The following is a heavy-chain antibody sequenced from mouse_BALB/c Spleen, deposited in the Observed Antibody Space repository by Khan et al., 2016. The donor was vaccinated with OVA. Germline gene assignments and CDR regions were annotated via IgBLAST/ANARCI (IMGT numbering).Heavy chain of an antibody. CDR1: GYTFTDYN. CDR3: GRGVDGSRGAWLAY. J-gene: IGHJ3*01. CDR2: ITPNNGAA. Sequence: VQLQQSGPELVKPGASVKIPCKASGYTFTDYNMVWVKQSHGKTLEWIGAITPNNGAAFSNQKFKGKATLTVDKSSSTAYMELRSLKSEDTAVFYCGRGVDGSRGAWLAYWGQGTLVTVST. V-gene: IGHV1-18*01. D-gene: IGHD1-1*01.